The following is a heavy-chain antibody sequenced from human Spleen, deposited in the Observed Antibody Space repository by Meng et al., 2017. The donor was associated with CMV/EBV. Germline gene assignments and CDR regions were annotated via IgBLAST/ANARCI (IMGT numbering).Heavy chain of an antibody. D-gene: IGHD3-10*01. V-gene: IGHV4-34*01. CDR3: ARVLPYYYGSGSYKNWFDP. CDR2: INHSGST. Sequence: SVSGKYWRWLRQPPGKGLEWIGEINHSGSTNYNPSLKSRVTISVDTSKNQFSLKLSSVTAADTAVYYCARVLPYYYGSGSYKNWFDPWGQGTLVTVSS. CDR1: SVSGKY. J-gene: IGHJ5*02.